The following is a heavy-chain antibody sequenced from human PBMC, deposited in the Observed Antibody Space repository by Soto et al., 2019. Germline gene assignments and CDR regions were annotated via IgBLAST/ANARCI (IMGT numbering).Heavy chain of an antibody. CDR1: GFTFSGYA. J-gene: IGHJ5*02. CDR3: AKGGIVVVPADMENWFDH. Sequence: GGSLRLSCAASGFTFSGYAMSWVRQAPGKGLEWVSAISGSGGSTYYADSVKGRFTISRDNSKNTLYLQMNSLRAEDTAVYYCAKGGIVVVPADMENWFDHWGQGTLVTVSS. D-gene: IGHD2-2*01. V-gene: IGHV3-23*01. CDR2: ISGSGGST.